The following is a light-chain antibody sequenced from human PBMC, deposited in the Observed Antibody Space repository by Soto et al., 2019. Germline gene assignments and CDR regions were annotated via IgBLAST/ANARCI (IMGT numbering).Light chain of an antibody. CDR3: QHVNKYPPP. Sequence: DIQLTQSPSFLSASVGDRVTITCRASQGISSYLAWYQQKPGKAPKLLIYAASTLQSGVPSRFSGSGSGTEFTLTISSLQPEDFETYDGQHVNKYPPPFGPQTRLEIK. CDR1: QGISSY. V-gene: IGKV1-9*01. CDR2: AAS. J-gene: IGKJ5*01.